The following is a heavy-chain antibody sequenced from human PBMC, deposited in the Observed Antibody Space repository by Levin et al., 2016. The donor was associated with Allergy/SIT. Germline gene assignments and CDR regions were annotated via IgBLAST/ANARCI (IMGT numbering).Heavy chain of an antibody. V-gene: IGHV3-23*01. Sequence: GESLKISCAASGFTFSSYAMSWVRQAPGKGLEWVSAISGSGGSTYYADSVKGRFTISRDNSKNTLYLQMNSLRAEDTAVYYCAKSEKYYYDSSGYYYYRAFDIWGQGTMVTVSS. D-gene: IGHD3-22*01. CDR2: ISGSGGST. J-gene: IGHJ3*02. CDR3: AKSEKYYYDSSGYYYYRAFDI. CDR1: GFTFSSYA.